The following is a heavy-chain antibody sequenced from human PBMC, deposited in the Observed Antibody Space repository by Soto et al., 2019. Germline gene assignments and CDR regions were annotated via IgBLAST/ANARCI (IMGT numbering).Heavy chain of an antibody. D-gene: IGHD4-17*01. CDR3: TKEPDYGAYSYFDS. V-gene: IGHV3-30*18. CDR1: GFTFSSHS. CDR2: ISFDARNK. Sequence: GGSLRLSCAASGFTFSSHSMNWVRQAPGKALEWVALISFDARNKYFADSVKGRFTISRDNSKNTLSLQMNSLRAEDTAVYYCTKEPDYGAYSYFDSWGQGSLVTVSS. J-gene: IGHJ4*02.